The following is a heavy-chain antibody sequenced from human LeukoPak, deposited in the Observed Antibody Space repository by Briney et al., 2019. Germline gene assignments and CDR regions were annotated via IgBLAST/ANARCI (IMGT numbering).Heavy chain of an antibody. CDR3: ARDPDTYYYGSGSSFDY. V-gene: IGHV4-34*01. D-gene: IGHD3-10*01. J-gene: IGHJ4*02. Sequence: SETLSLTCAVYGGSSSGYYWSWIRQPPGKGLEWIGEINHSGSTNYNPSLKSRVTISVDTSKNQFSLKLSSVTAADTAVYYCARDPDTYYYGSGSSFDYWGQGTLVTVSS. CDR2: INHSGST. CDR1: GGSSSGYY.